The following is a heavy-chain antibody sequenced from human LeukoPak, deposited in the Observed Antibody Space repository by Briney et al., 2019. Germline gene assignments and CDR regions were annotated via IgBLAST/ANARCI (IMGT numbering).Heavy chain of an antibody. J-gene: IGHJ4*02. CDR1: GFTFSSYG. Sequence: EGSLRLSCAASGFTFSSYGMHWVRQAPGKGLEWVAVIWYDGSNKYYADSVKGRFTISRDNSKNTLYLQMNSLRAEDTAVYYCARAGYSYGTSSTDLDYWGQGTLVTVSS. V-gene: IGHV3-33*01. CDR3: ARAGYSYGTSSTDLDY. CDR2: IWYDGSNK. D-gene: IGHD5-18*01.